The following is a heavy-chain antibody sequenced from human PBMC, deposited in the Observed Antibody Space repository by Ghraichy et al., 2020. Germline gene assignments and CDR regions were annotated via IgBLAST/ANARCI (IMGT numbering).Heavy chain of an antibody. D-gene: IGHD3-3*01. J-gene: IGHJ6*02. Sequence: SETLSLTCAVYGGSFSGYYWSWIRQPPGKGLEWIGEINHSGSTNYNPSLKSRVTISVDTSKNQFSLKLSSVTAADTAVYYCARKIRFLEWLFGSPLRMDVWGQGTTVTVSS. CDR2: INHSGST. CDR1: GGSFSGYY. CDR3: ARKIRFLEWLFGSPLRMDV. V-gene: IGHV4-34*01.